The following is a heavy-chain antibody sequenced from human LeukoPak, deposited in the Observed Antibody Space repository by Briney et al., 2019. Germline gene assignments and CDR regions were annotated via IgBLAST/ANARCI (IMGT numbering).Heavy chain of an antibody. V-gene: IGHV3-23*01. CDR2: ISGSGGST. D-gene: IGHD3-3*01. CDR1: GFTFSSYA. CDR3: AKDPDFWSGYYNWFGP. Sequence: QPGGSLRLSCAASGFTFSSYAMSWVRQAPGKGLEWVSAISGSGGSTYYADSVKGRFTISRDNSKNTLYLQMNSLRAEDTAVYYCAKDPDFWSGYYNWFGPWGQGTLVTVSS. J-gene: IGHJ5*02.